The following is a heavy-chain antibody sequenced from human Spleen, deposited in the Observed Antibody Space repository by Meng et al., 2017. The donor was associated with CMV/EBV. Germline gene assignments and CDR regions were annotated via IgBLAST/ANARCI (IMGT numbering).Heavy chain of an antibody. J-gene: IGHJ6*02. Sequence: GESLKISCAVSAFTSNNYGMSWVRQAPGKGLEWVAVIWYDGSDKYSADSVKGRFTISRDNSKNTLYLQMNSLGAEDTAVYYCAKVSVPKGHYYNAMDVWGQGTTVTVSS. CDR2: IWYDGSDK. CDR3: AKVSVPKGHYYNAMDV. CDR1: AFTSNNYG. V-gene: IGHV3-33*06.